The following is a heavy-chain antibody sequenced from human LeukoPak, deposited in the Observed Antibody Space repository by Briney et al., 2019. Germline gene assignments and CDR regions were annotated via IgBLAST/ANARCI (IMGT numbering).Heavy chain of an antibody. D-gene: IGHD6-19*01. CDR3: AKGLAVLTITGYVDS. J-gene: IGHJ4*02. Sequence: GGSLRLSCAAPGFTFSSSAMIWVRQAPGKGLEWVSEISVSGATTYYADAVTRRFNISRDNCKNTLYLQMSSLRAEDTAVYYCAKGLAVLTITGYVDSWGQGTLVTVSS. CDR1: GFTFSSSA. V-gene: IGHV3-23*01. CDR2: ISVSGATT.